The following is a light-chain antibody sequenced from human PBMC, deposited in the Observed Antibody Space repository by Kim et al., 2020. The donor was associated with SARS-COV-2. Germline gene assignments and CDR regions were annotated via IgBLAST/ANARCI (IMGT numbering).Light chain of an antibody. Sequence: SSELTQDPAVSVALGQTVRITCQGDSLRSYYASWYQQKPGQAPVRVIYGKNNRPSGIPDRFSGSSSGNTASLTITGAQAEDEADYYCNSWDSSGNNPGFGGGTQLTFL. J-gene: IGLJ7*01. CDR1: SLRSYY. CDR2: GKN. CDR3: NSWDSSGNNPG. V-gene: IGLV3-19*02.